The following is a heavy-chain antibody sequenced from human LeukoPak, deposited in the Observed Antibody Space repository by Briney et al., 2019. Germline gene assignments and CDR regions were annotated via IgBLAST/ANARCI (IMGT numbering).Heavy chain of an antibody. CDR2: TYYRSKWFR. Sequence: SQTLSLTCAISGDSVSRNSAAWNWISQSPSRGLEWLERTYYRSKWFRDYAVSVKSRITINPDTSKNQFYLQLNSLTPEDTAVYYCARLASGTSDGGDYWGQGTLATVSS. CDR1: GDSVSRNSAA. CDR3: ARLASGTSDGGDY. V-gene: IGHV6-1*01. D-gene: IGHD1-26*01. J-gene: IGHJ4*02.